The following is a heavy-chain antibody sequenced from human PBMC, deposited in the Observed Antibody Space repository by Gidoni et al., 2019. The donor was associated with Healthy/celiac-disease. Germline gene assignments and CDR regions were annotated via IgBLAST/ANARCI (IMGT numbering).Heavy chain of an antibody. Sequence: EVQLVESGGGLVQPGWSLKLSCAASGFTFSGSAMHWVRQASGKGLEWVGRIRSKANSYATAYAASVKGRFTISRDDSKNTAYLQMNSLKTEDTAVYYCTRQNYADSGSHIGDYWGQGTLVTVSS. D-gene: IGHD1-26*01. CDR3: TRQNYADSGSHIGDY. J-gene: IGHJ4*02. CDR2: IRSKANSYAT. V-gene: IGHV3-73*01. CDR1: GFTFSGSA.